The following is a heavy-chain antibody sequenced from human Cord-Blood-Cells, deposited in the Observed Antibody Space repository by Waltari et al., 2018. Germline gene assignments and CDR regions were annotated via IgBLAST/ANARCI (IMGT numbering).Heavy chain of an antibody. CDR1: GYTFAGSY. J-gene: IGHJ4*02. D-gene: IGHD2-2*01. CDR2: INPNSGGT. CDR3: ARSGYCSSTSCYSDY. Sequence: QVQLVHSGAEVKKPAASVKLSCKACGYTFAGSYMHWMRQAPGQGLEWMGWINPNSGGTNYAQKFQGWVTMTRDTAISTAYMELSRLRSDDTAVYYCARSGYCSSTSCYSDYWGQGTLVTVSS. V-gene: IGHV1-2*04.